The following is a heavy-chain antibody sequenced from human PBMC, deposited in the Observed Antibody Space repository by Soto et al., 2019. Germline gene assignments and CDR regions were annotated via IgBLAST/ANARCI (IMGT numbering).Heavy chain of an antibody. J-gene: IGHJ6*02. V-gene: IGHV4-39*01. CDR3: ARHPSYYYDSSGYYYRYYYGMDV. Sequence: PSETLSLTCTVSGGSISSSSYYWGWIRQPPGKGLEWIGSIYYSGSTYYNPSLKSRVTISVDTSKNQFSLKLSSVTAADTAVYYCARHPSYYYDSSGYYYRYYYGMDVWGQGTTVTVSS. CDR1: GGSISSSSYY. D-gene: IGHD3-22*01. CDR2: IYYSGST.